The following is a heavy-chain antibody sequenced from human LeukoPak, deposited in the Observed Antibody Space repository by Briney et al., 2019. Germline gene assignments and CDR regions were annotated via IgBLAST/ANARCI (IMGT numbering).Heavy chain of an antibody. CDR2: VSGSGGTT. D-gene: IGHD1-26*01. CDR1: GSTFSNYA. J-gene: IGHJ3*02. Sequence: GGSLRLSCVASGSTFSNYAMSWVRQAAGKGLEWVSGVSGSGGTTYFADSVRGRFTISRDNSENTLYLQMSSLRVDDTAVYYCAKTRSSYSGSPDAFDIWGQGTVVTVSS. V-gene: IGHV3-23*01. CDR3: AKTRSSYSGSPDAFDI.